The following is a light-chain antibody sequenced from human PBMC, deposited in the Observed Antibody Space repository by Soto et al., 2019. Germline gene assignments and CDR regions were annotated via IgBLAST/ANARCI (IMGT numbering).Light chain of an antibody. CDR1: QTISSW. CDR2: DAS. CDR3: QQSYSTPRT. V-gene: IGKV1-5*01. J-gene: IGKJ1*01. Sequence: DIQMTQSPSTLSGSVGDRVTITCRASQTISSWLAWYQQKPGKAPKLLIYDASSLESGVPSRFSGSGSGTEFTLTISSLQPDDFATYYCQQSYSTPRTFGQGTKVDI.